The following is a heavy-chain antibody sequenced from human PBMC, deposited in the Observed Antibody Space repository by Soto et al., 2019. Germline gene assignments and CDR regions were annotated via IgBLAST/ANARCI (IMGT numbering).Heavy chain of an antibody. V-gene: IGHV3-74*01. J-gene: IGHJ4*02. CDR3: ARDWVYTMDQ. Sequence: EVQLVESGGGLVQPGGSLRLSCEASGFTFRNYWLHWVRKAPGKGLVWVSRITGDGSGMSYGDSVKGRFTISRDNAKNTLYLQMNSLRVEDTAVYYCARDWVYTMDQWGQGTLVTVSS. CDR1: GFTFRNYW. CDR2: ITGDGSGM. D-gene: IGHD2-8*01.